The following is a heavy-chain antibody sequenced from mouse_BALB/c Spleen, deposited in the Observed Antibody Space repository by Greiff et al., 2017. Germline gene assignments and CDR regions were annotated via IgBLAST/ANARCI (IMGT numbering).Heavy chain of an antibody. CDR1: GFTFSSYA. V-gene: IGHV5-9-3*01. CDR3: ARKKDY. Sequence: EVHLVESGGGLVKPGGSLKLSCAASGFTFSSYAMSWVRQTPEKRLEWVATISSGGSYTYYPDSVKGRFTISRDNAKNTLYLQMSSLRSEDTAMYYCARKKDYWGQGTTLTVSS. CDR2: ISSGGSYT. J-gene: IGHJ2*01.